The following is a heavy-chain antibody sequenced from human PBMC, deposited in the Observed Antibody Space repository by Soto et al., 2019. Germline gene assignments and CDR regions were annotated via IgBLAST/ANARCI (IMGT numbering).Heavy chain of an antibody. V-gene: IGHV3-53*04. CDR1: GFTVSSNY. J-gene: IGHJ4*02. CDR2: IYSGGST. CDR3: ARLSPPPVFGRGGTGGGDY. D-gene: IGHD3-3*01. Sequence: GGSLRLSCAASGFTVSSNYMSWVRQAPGKGLEWVSVIYSGGSTYYADSVKGRFTISRHNSKNTLYLQMNSLRAEDTAVYYCARLSPPPVFGRGGTGGGDYGGKGTLVTVP.